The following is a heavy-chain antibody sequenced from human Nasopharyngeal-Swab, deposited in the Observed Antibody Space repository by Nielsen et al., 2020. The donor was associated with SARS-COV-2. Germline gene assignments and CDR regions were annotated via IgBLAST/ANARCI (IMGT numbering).Heavy chain of an antibody. CDR3: AKSGYSSSSESDY. Sequence: GESLKISCAASGFTFSSYAMSWVRQAPGKGLDGVSAISGSGGSPYYADSVKGRFTISRDNSKNTLYLQMNSLGAEDTAVYYCAKSGYSSSSESDYWGQGTLVTVSS. V-gene: IGHV3-23*01. J-gene: IGHJ4*02. CDR1: GFTFSSYA. CDR2: ISGSGGSP. D-gene: IGHD6-6*01.